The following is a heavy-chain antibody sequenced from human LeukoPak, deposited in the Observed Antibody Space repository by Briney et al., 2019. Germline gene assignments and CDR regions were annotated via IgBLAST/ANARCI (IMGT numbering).Heavy chain of an antibody. Sequence: GGSVKVSCKASGGTFSSYAISWVRQAPGQGLEWMGRIIPILGIANYAQKSQGRVTITADKSTSTAYMELSSLRSEDTAVYYCARENVRDGYNSAYWGQGTLVTVSS. V-gene: IGHV1-69*04. CDR1: GGTFSSYA. CDR3: ARENVRDGYNSAY. D-gene: IGHD5-12*01. J-gene: IGHJ4*02. CDR2: IIPILGIA.